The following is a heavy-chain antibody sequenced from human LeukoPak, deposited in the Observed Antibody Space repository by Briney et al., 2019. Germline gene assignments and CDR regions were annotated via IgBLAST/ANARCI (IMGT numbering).Heavy chain of an antibody. CDR1: GFTFSSDA. D-gene: IGHD6-25*01. CDR3: AKSGSRETVDY. J-gene: IGHJ4*02. V-gene: IGHV3-23*01. CDR2: ISGSDSRT. Sequence: GGSLRLSCAASGFTFSSDAMSWVGQTPGKGLECVSTISGSDSRTYYADFVKGRFTISRDNSTNTLYLQMNNLRAGDTAVYYCAKSGSRETVDYWGQGTLVTVSS.